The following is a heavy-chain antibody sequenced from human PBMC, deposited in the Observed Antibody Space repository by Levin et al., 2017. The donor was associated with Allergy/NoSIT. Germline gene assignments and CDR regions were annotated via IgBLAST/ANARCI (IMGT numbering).Heavy chain of an antibody. J-gene: IGHJ6*02. V-gene: IGHV5-51*01. Sequence: GESLKISCKGSGYIFTNYWIGWVRQMPGKGLEWMGIIYPGDSDTRYSPSFQGQVTFSADKSISTAYLQWSSLKASDTAIYYCARRQYCSGGSCYAMDVWGQGTTVTVSS. D-gene: IGHD2-15*01. CDR3: ARRQYCSGGSCYAMDV. CDR1: GYIFTNYW. CDR2: IYPGDSDT.